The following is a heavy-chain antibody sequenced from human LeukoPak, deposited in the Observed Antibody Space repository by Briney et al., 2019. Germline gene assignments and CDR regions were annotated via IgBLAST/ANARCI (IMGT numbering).Heavy chain of an antibody. CDR3: ARDRLMITFGGAEDYYFDY. D-gene: IGHD3-16*01. Sequence: PSETLSLTGAVSGGSISSSNWWSWVRQPPGKGLEWIGEIYHSGSTNYNPSLKSRVTISVDKSKNQFSLKLSSVTAADTAVYYCARDRLMITFGGAEDYYFDYWGQGTLVTVSS. V-gene: IGHV4-4*02. J-gene: IGHJ4*02. CDR2: IYHSGST. CDR1: GGSISSSNW.